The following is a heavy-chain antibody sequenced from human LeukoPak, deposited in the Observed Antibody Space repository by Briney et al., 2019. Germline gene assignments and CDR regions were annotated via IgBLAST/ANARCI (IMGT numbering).Heavy chain of an antibody. D-gene: IGHD3-3*01. CDR3: ARDRVTIFGVVIDFD. Sequence: SETLSLTCTVSGGSIGSYYWSWVRQPPGKGLEWIGEIYHSGSTNYNPSLKSRVTMSVDTSKNQFSLKLSSVTAADTAVYYCARDRVTIFGVVIDFDWGQGTLVTVSS. V-gene: IGHV4-59*12. CDR2: IYHSGST. J-gene: IGHJ4*02. CDR1: GGSIGSYY.